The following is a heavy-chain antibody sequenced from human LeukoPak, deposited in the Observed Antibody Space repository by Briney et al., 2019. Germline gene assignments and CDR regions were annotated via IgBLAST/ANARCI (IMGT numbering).Heavy chain of an antibody. CDR3: ARETSQKGAHYMDV. Sequence: SETLSLTCTVSGGSISSSSYYWGWIRQPPGKGLEWIGSIYYSGSTYYNPSLKSRVTISVDTSKNQFSLKLSSVTAADTAVYYCARETSQKGAHYMDVWGKGTTVAISS. CDR2: IYYSGST. D-gene: IGHD3-16*01. V-gene: IGHV4-39*07. J-gene: IGHJ6*03. CDR1: GGSISSSSYY.